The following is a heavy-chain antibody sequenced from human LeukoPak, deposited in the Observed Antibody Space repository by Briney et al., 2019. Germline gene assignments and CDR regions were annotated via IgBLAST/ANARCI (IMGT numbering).Heavy chain of an antibody. CDR1: GFTFSNYA. CDR3: ARDRRLQARGSGFDY. D-gene: IGHD4-11*01. Sequence: PGGSLRLSCAASGFTFSNYAMHWVRQAPGKGLEWVAVISYDGSKTYYADSVKGRFTISRDNSKNTLHLQMNSLTAEDTAVYYCARDRRLQARGSGFDYWGQGTLVTVSS. CDR2: ISYDGSKT. J-gene: IGHJ4*02. V-gene: IGHV3-30*04.